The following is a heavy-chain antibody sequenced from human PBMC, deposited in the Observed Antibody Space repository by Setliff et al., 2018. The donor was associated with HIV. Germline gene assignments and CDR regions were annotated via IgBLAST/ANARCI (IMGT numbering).Heavy chain of an antibody. D-gene: IGHD2-15*01. Sequence: GGSLRLSCAASGFTFNTYAMSWVRQAPGKGLEWVSVISGSGGSTFYAGSVKGRFTISRDNSKNTLYLQMNGLRVEDTAVYYCAKDGISGGAYPPYYFDYWGHGTLVTVSS. V-gene: IGHV3-23*01. CDR3: AKDGISGGAYPPYYFDY. J-gene: IGHJ4*01. CDR1: GFTFNTYA. CDR2: ISGSGGST.